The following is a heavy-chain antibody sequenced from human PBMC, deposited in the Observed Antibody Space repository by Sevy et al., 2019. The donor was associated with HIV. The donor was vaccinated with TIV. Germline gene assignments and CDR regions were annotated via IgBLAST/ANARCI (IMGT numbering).Heavy chain of an antibody. CDR3: ARDSPWGSGPTRGANYYGMDV. Sequence: QLGGSLRLSCAASGFTVSSNYMSWVRQAPGKGLEWVSVIYSGGSTYYADSVKGRFTISRDNSKNTLYLQMNSLRAEDTAVYYCARDSPWGSGPTRGANYYGMDVWGQGTTVTVSS. CDR2: IYSGGST. D-gene: IGHD6-19*01. V-gene: IGHV3-53*01. J-gene: IGHJ6*02. CDR1: GFTVSSNY.